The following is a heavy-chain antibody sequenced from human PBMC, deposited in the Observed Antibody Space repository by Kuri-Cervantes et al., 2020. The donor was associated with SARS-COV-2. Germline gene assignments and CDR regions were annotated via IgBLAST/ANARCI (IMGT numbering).Heavy chain of an antibody. V-gene: IGHV3-43D*03. CDR1: GFTFDDYA. CDR2: ISWDGGST. D-gene: IGHD1-26*01. J-gene: IGHJ4*02. CDR3: ASDNSGSYFREGGGFDY. Sequence: GESLKISCAASGFTFDDYAMHWVRQAPGKGLEWVSLISWDGGSTYYADSVKGRFTISRDNSKNSLYLQMNSLRAEDTALYYCASDNSGSYFREGGGFDYWGQGTLVTVSS.